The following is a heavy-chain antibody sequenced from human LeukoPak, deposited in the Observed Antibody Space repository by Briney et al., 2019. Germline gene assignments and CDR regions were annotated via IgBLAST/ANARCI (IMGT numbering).Heavy chain of an antibody. CDR2: INLGGST. V-gene: IGHV4-34*01. D-gene: IGHD6-6*01. Sequence: SETLSLTCAVYGGSFSAYSWSWIRQSPGKGLEWIGEINLGGSTNYNPSLKSRVTMTIDTSKKEVSLKLTSVTAADTSIYFCASSSKVVRPDSWDHWGQGTLVTVSS. CDR3: ASSSKVVRPDSWDH. CDR1: GGSFSAYS. J-gene: IGHJ4*02.